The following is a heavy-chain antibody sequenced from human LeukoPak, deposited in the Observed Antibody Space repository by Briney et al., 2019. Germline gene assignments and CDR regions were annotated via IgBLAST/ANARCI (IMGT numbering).Heavy chain of an antibody. CDR3: ARDPAAGIGVFDY. CDR1: GFTFSSYS. D-gene: IGHD6-13*01. CDR2: ISSSSSYI. V-gene: IGHV3-21*01. Sequence: GGSLRLSCAASGFTFSSYSMNWVRQAPGKGLEWVSSISSSSSYIYYADSVKGRFTISRDNAKNSLYLQMNSLRAEDTAVYYCARDPAAGIGVFDYWGQGTLVTVSS. J-gene: IGHJ4*02.